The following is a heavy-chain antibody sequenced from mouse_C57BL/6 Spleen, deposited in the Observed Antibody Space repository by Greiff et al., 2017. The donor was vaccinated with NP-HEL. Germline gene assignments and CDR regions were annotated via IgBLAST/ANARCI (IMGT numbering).Heavy chain of an antibody. CDR1: GFTFSDYG. J-gene: IGHJ2*01. CDR2: ISSGSSTI. V-gene: IGHV5-17*01. D-gene: IGHD1-1*01. Sequence: EVQLVESGGGLVEPGGSLKLSCAASGFTFSDYGMHWVRQAPEKGLEWVAYISSGSSTIYYADTVKGRFTISRDNAKNTLFLQMTSLRSEDTAMYYCARGYYGSSYGYFDYWGQGTTLTVSS. CDR3: ARGYYGSSYGYFDY.